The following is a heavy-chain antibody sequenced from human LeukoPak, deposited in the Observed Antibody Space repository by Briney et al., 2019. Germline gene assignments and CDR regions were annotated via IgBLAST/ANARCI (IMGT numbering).Heavy chain of an antibody. CDR1: GFTFSSYD. CDR2: ISGSTSYI. V-gene: IGHV3-21*01. J-gene: IGHJ5*02. CDR3: ARDMLNPERGYSAYGPA. D-gene: IGHD5-12*01. Sequence: GGSLRLSCASSGFTFSSYDMSWVRQAPGKGLEWGSSISGSTSYIYYADSVKGRFTISRDNAKNSLYLQMNSLRAEDTAVYYCARDMLNPERGYSAYGPAWGQGTLVTVSS.